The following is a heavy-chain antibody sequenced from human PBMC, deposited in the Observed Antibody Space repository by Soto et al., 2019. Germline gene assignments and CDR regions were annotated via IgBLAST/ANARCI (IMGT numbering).Heavy chain of an antibody. CDR1: GFTFSSYG. V-gene: IGHV3-33*01. D-gene: IGHD6-6*01. Sequence: QVQLVESGGGVVQPGRSLRLSCAASGFTFSSYGMHWVRQAPGKGLEWVAVIWYDGSNNYYADSVKGRFTISRANSKNTLYVKMNSLRVEDTAVYYCARDGHPGGAAPALGCDYWGQGTLVTVSS. CDR3: ARDGHPGGAAPALGCDY. J-gene: IGHJ4*02. CDR2: IWYDGSNN.